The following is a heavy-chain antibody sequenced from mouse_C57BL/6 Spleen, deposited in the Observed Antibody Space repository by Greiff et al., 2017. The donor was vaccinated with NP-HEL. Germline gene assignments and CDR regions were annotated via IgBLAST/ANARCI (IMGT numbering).Heavy chain of an antibody. CDR3: ARYEFTTGGAMDY. CDR1: GYSFTGYY. CDR2: INPSTGGT. J-gene: IGHJ4*01. D-gene: IGHD1-1*01. Sequence: EVQRVESGPELVKPGASVKISCKASGYSFTGYYMNWVKQSPEKSLEWIGEINPSTGGTTYNQKFKAKATLTVDKSSSTAYMQLKSLTSEDSAVYYCARYEFTTGGAMDYWGQGTSVTVSS. V-gene: IGHV1-42*01.